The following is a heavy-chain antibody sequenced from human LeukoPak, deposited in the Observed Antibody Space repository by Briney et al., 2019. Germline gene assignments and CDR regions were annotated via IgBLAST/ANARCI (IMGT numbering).Heavy chain of an antibody. CDR2: ISTSSGTI. CDR1: GFTFGNYH. Sequence: GGSLRLSCAASGFTFGNYHMNWVRQAPGKGLEWVSYISTSSGTINYADSVKGRFTISRDNAKNSLYPQMNSLRDEDTAVYFCARERPVGATPFDFWGQGTLVTVSS. CDR3: ARERPVGATPFDF. V-gene: IGHV3-48*02. D-gene: IGHD1-26*01. J-gene: IGHJ4*02.